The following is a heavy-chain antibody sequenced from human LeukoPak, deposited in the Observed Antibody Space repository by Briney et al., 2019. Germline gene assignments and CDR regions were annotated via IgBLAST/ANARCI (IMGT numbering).Heavy chain of an antibody. D-gene: IGHD3-10*01. V-gene: IGHV3-7*01. CDR2: IKQDGSEQ. CDR1: GFTFSNYW. J-gene: IGHJ4*02. CDR3: ARDSYGSGSYYRIDY. Sequence: GGSLRLSCAASGFTFSNYWMNWVRQAPGKGLEWVANIKQDGSEQYYVDSVKGRFTISRDNAKNSLYLQMNSLRAEDTAVYYCARDSYGSGSYYRIDYWGQGTLVTVSS.